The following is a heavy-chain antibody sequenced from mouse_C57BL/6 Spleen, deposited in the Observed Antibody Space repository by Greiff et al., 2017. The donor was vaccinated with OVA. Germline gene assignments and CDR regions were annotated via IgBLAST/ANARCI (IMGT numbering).Heavy chain of an antibody. Sequence: VQLQQSGPELVKPGASVKLSCKASGYAFSSSWMHWVKQRPGQGLEWIGSIYPGNGGTNYNGKFKGKATLTADKSSSTAYMQLSSLTSEDSAVYCGARRGYGNYGAGFAYWGQGTLVTVAA. CDR2: IYPGNGGT. D-gene: IGHD2-10*02. CDR1: GYAFSSSW. CDR3: ARRGYGNYGAGFAY. V-gene: IGHV1-82*01. J-gene: IGHJ3*01.